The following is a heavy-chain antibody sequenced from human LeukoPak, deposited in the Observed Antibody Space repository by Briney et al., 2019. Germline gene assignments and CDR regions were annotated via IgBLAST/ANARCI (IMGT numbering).Heavy chain of an antibody. CDR1: GFIFSNDA. Sequence: PGRSLRLSCAASGFIFSNDAMHWVRQAPGKGLEWVAFIWFDGSNKHYADSVKGRFTISRDNSEDTLYLQMTSLRAEDTAVYYCVRDPSGSGFAFDSWGQGALVTVSS. V-gene: IGHV3-33*01. D-gene: IGHD1-1*01. J-gene: IGHJ4*02. CDR2: IWFDGSNK. CDR3: VRDPSGSGFAFDS.